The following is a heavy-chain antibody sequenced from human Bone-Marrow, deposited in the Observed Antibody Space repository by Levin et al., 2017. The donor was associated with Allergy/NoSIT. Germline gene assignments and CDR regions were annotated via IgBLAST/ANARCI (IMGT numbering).Heavy chain of an antibody. CDR2: IIPIFGSA. V-gene: IGHV1-69*01. D-gene: IGHD3-22*01. J-gene: IGHJ6*02. Sequence: KISCKASGGTFSSNAISWVRQAPGQGLEWMGGIIPIFGSADYVQKFQGRVTITADDSTSTAYMELSSLRSEDTAVYYCARAAYYYDFSGPSPPYYYGMDVWGQGTTVTVSS. CDR3: ARAAYYYDFSGPSPPYYYGMDV. CDR1: GGTFSSNA.